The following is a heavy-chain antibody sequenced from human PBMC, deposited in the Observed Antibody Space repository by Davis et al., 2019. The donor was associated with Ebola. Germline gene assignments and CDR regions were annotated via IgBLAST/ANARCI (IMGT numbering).Heavy chain of an antibody. Sequence: AASVKVSCKASGYTFTGYYMHWVRQAPGQGLEWMGRTNPNSGGTNYAQKFQGRVTMTRDTSISTAYMELSRLRSDDTAVYYCARRGGLYDFGPHGLDVWGKGTTVTVSS. CDR1: GYTFTGYY. CDR3: ARRGGLYDFGPHGLDV. V-gene: IGHV1-2*06. CDR2: TNPNSGGT. D-gene: IGHD3-3*01. J-gene: IGHJ6*04.